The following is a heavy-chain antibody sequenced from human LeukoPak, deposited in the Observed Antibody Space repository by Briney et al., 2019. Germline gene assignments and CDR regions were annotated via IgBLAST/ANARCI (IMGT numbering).Heavy chain of an antibody. CDR2: IYSGGST. D-gene: IGHD3-10*01. V-gene: IGHV3-66*01. CDR3: ARMVWFRLDY. CDR1: GFTVSSNY. Sequence: GGSLRLSCAASGFTVSSNYMSWVRQAPGKGLEWVSVIYSGGSTYYADSVKGRSTISRDNSKNTLYLQTNSLRAEDTAVYYCARMVWFRLDYWGQGTLVTVSS. J-gene: IGHJ4*02.